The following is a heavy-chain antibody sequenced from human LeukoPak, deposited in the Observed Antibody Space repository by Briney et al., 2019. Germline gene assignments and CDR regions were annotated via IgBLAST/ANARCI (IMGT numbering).Heavy chain of an antibody. Sequence: SETLSLTCTVSGGSISSHHWSWIRQPPGMGLEWIGYIYSTGNTYYKPSLKSRVTISVDTSKNQFSLKLSSVTAADTAVYYCAGGGGGGGFDIWGQGTMVTVSS. CDR3: AGGGGGGGFDI. CDR2: IYSTGNT. D-gene: IGHD3-16*01. J-gene: IGHJ3*02. CDR1: GGSISSHH. V-gene: IGHV4-59*11.